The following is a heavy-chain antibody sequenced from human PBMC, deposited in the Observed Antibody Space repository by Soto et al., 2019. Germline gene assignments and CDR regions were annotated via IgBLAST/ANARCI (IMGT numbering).Heavy chain of an antibody. J-gene: IGHJ6*02. CDR1: RYTFTGYY. V-gene: IGHV1-2*02. Sequence: ASVKVSCKASRYTFTGYYMHWVRQAPGQGLERMGWINPNSGGTNYAQKFQGRVTMTRDTSISTAYMELSRLRSDDTAVYYCATESVDRYYGMDVWGQGTTVTVSS. D-gene: IGHD2-15*01. CDR2: INPNSGGT. CDR3: ATESVDRYYGMDV.